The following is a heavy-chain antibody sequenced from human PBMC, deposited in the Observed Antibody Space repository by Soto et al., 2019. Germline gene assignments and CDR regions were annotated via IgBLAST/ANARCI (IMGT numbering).Heavy chain of an antibody. J-gene: IGHJ4*02. Sequence: HPGGALRLSCAASGFTFSSYAMSWVRQAPGKGLEWVSAISGSGGSTYYADSVKGRFTISRDNSKNTLYLQMNSLRAEDTAVYYCANSLCSGGSCSPRHQRNLGYWGQGTLVTVSS. D-gene: IGHD2-15*01. CDR2: ISGSGGST. CDR3: ANSLCSGGSCSPRHQRNLGY. CDR1: GFTFSSYA. V-gene: IGHV3-23*01.